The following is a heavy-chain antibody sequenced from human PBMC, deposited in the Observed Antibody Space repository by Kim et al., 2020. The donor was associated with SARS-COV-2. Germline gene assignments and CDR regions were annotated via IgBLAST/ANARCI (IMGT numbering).Heavy chain of an antibody. V-gene: IGHV1-69*02. Sequence: AEKCQGRATISADKSTGTAYVELRSLRSDDTAVYYCARIGGGYSYGTFDYWGQGTLVTVSA. J-gene: IGHJ4*02. D-gene: IGHD5-18*01. CDR3: ARIGGGYSYGTFDY.